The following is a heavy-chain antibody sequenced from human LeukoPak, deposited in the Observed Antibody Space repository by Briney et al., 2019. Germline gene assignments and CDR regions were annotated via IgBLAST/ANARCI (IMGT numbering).Heavy chain of an antibody. Sequence: GGSLRLSCAASGFTFANSAMNWVRQGPEKGLEWVANIGTSSSFMEYADPAKGRFTISRDNSKNTLYLQMNSLRAEDTAVYYCARDLVGFLDPYYFDYWGQGTLVTVSS. CDR2: IGTSSSFM. CDR3: ARDLVGFLDPYYFDY. J-gene: IGHJ4*02. V-gene: IGHV3-48*01. CDR1: GFTFANSA. D-gene: IGHD3/OR15-3a*01.